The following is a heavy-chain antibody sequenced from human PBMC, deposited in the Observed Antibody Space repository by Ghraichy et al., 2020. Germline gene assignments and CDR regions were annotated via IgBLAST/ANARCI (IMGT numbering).Heavy chain of an antibody. CDR2: IRSKSDGGTT. V-gene: IGHV3-15*01. Sequence: GGSLRLSCVGSGFSVTNARMSWVRQAPGKGLEWIGRIRSKSDGGTTDYAAPVKGRFIISENEPKNTLFLQLNSLKNEDTAVYYCALDARLAGSYHYYMDVWGRGPAVTVSS. D-gene: IGHD6-19*01. CDR3: ALDARLAGSYHYYMDV. CDR1: GFSVTNAR. J-gene: IGHJ6*03.